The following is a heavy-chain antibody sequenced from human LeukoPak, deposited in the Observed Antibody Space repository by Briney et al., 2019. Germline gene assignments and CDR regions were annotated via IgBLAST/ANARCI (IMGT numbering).Heavy chain of an antibody. Sequence: SDTLSLTCSVSGASITTYYWNWIRQSRGKVLEWIGYMYHTGTSDYNPSHQSRVTISLDTPNNKVSLTLTSVTAADTAVYYCATTRGYSTNDAFDIWGQGTRVTVSS. V-gene: IGHV4-59*07. CDR2: MYHTGTS. D-gene: IGHD5-18*01. CDR1: GASITTYY. J-gene: IGHJ3*02. CDR3: ATTRGYSTNDAFDI.